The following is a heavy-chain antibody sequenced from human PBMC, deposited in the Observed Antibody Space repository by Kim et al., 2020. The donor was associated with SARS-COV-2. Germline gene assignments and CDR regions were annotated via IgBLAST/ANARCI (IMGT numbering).Heavy chain of an antibody. D-gene: IGHD5-12*01. Sequence: SETLSLTCAVYGGSFSGYYWSWIRQPPGKGLEWIGEINHSGSTNYNPSLKSRVTISVDTSKNQFSLKLSSVTAADTAVYYCARGRDQAHVDIVATIQPGRTAFDIWGQGTMVTVSS. CDR1: GGSFSGYY. J-gene: IGHJ3*02. CDR3: ARGRDQAHVDIVATIQPGRTAFDI. V-gene: IGHV4-34*01. CDR2: INHSGST.